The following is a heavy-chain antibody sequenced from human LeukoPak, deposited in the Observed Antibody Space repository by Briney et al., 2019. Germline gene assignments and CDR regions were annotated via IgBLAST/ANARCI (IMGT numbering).Heavy chain of an antibody. Sequence: GGSLRLSCAASGFTFSTYWMAWVRQSPGKGLEWVANIKPDGREKYFVDSVKGRFTISRDNSKNTLYLQMNSLRAEDTAVYYCAKERHAPAHFDYWGQGTLVTVSS. CDR2: IKPDGREK. J-gene: IGHJ4*02. V-gene: IGHV3-7*01. CDR1: GFTFSTYW. CDR3: AKERHAPAHFDY.